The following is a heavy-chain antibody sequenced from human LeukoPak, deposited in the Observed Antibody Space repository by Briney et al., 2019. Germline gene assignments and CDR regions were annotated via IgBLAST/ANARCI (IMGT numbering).Heavy chain of an antibody. CDR3: ARAPGIYYYYGMDV. J-gene: IGHJ6*02. CDR1: GFTFSSYA. Sequence: PGRSLRLSCAASGFTFSSYAMHWVRQAPGKGLEWVAVISYDGSNKYYADSVKGRFTISRDNSKNTLYLQMNSLRAEDTAVYYCARAPGIYYYYGMDVWGQGTTVTVSS. CDR2: ISYDGSNK. V-gene: IGHV3-30-3*01. D-gene: IGHD1-26*01.